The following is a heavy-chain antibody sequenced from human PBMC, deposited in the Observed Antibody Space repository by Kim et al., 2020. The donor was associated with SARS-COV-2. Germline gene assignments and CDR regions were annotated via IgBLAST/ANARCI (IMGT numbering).Heavy chain of an antibody. Sequence: GESLKISCKGSGYSFTSYWISWVRQMPGKGLEWMGRIDPSDSYTNYSPSFQGHVTISADKSISTAYLQWSSLKASDTAMYYCARLDIVVVPAVSGHWFDPWGQGTLVTVSS. J-gene: IGHJ5*02. D-gene: IGHD2-2*01. CDR2: IDPSDSYT. CDR1: GYSFTSYW. V-gene: IGHV5-10-1*01. CDR3: ARLDIVVVPAVSGHWFDP.